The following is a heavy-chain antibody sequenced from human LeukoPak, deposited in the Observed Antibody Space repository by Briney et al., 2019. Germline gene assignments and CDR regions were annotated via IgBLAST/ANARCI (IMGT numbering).Heavy chain of an antibody. Sequence: TGGSLRLSCAASGFTFSSYGMHWVRQAPGKGLEWVAVISYDGSNKYYADSVKGRFTISRDNSKNTLYLQMNSLRAEDTAVYYCAKVSGVDLWFGESSTHFDYWGQGTLVTVSS. CDR2: ISYDGSNK. CDR1: GFTFSSYG. CDR3: AKVSGVDLWFGESSTHFDY. V-gene: IGHV3-30*18. J-gene: IGHJ4*02. D-gene: IGHD3-10*01.